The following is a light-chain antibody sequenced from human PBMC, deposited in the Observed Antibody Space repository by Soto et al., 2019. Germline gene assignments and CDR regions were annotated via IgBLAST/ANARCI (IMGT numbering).Light chain of an antibody. J-gene: IGKJ1*01. V-gene: IGKV3-20*01. CDR1: QSVSNNY. CDR3: QQSSCSCT. Sequence: EIVLTQAPGTLSLSPGERATLSCRASQSVSNNYLAWYQHKPGQAPRLLIYGASNMATGIPDRVSCSGSGTYFTLTISIVEAEDVAFYYCQQSSCSCTFGQGTKVDIK. CDR2: GAS.